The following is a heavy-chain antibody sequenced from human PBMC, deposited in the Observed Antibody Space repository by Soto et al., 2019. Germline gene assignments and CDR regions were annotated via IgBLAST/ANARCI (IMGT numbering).Heavy chain of an antibody. Sequence: GGSLRLSCAASGFTFSSYAMSWVRQAPGKGLEWVSAISGSGGSTYYADSVKGRLTISRDNSKNTLYLQMNSLRAEDTAVYYCAKRTYYDILTGYEEDYGMDVWGQGTTVTVSS. J-gene: IGHJ6*02. CDR2: ISGSGGST. D-gene: IGHD3-9*01. V-gene: IGHV3-23*01. CDR1: GFTFSSYA. CDR3: AKRTYYDILTGYEEDYGMDV.